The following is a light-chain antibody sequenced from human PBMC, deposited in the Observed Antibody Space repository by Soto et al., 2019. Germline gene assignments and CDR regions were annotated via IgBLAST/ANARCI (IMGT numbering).Light chain of an antibody. J-gene: IGKJ2*01. Sequence: DIVMTQSPDSLAVSLGERATINCKSSQSVLSRSNNNNYLAWYQQRPGQPPKPLIYWASTRKPGVPDRFSGSGSGTDLTLSISSLQAEDVAVYYCQQYYSTPYTFGQGTKLEIK. CDR2: WAS. V-gene: IGKV4-1*01. CDR3: QQYYSTPYT. CDR1: QSVLSRSNNNNY.